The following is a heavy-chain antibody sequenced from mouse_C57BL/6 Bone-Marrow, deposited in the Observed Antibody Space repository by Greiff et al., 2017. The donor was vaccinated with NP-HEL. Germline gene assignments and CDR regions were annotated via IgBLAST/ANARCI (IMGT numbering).Heavy chain of an antibody. J-gene: IGHJ2*01. CDR1: GFNIKDDY. V-gene: IGHV14-4*01. D-gene: IGHD1-1*01. Sequence: VQLQQSGAELVRPGASVKLSCTASGFNIKDDYMHWVKQRSEQGLEWIGWIDPENGDTEYASKFQGKATITADTSSNTAYLQLSSLTSEDTAVYYCTTIYGSILYYFDYWGQGTTLTVSS. CDR3: TTIYGSILYYFDY. CDR2: IDPENGDT.